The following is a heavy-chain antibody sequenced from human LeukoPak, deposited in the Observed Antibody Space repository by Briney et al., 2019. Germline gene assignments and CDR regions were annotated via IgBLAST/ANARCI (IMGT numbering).Heavy chain of an antibody. CDR3: ARQGGSNSPYYYYYMDV. V-gene: IGHV4-38-2*01. D-gene: IGHD6-13*01. J-gene: IGHJ6*03. CDR1: GYSISSGYY. CDR2: IYHSGTT. Sequence: SETLSLTCAVSGYSISSGYYWDWFRQPPGKGPEWIGCIYHSGTTYYNPSLKSRVTISVDTSKNQFSLMISSVTAADTAVYYCARQGGSNSPYYYYYMDVWGKGTTVTVSS.